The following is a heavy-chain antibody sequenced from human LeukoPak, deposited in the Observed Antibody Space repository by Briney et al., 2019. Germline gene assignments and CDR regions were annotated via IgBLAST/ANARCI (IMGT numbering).Heavy chain of an antibody. J-gene: IGHJ4*02. CDR3: AKGERYCSSTSCLGTFDY. V-gene: IGHV3-30*18. CDR2: ISYDGSNK. Sequence: GGSLRLSCAASGFTFSSYGMHWVRQAPGKGLEWVAVISYDGSNKYYADSVKGRFTISRDNSKNTLYLQMNSLRAEDTAVYCCAKGERYCSSTSCLGTFDYWGQGTLVTVSS. D-gene: IGHD2-2*01. CDR1: GFTFSSYG.